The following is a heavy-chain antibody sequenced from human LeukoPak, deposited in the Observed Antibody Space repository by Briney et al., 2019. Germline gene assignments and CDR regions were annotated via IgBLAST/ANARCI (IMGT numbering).Heavy chain of an antibody. D-gene: IGHD4-23*01. Sequence: GGSLRLSCAASGFTFSSYAMHWVRQAPGKGLEWVAVISYDGSNKYYADSVKGRFTISRDNSKNTLYLQMNSLRAEDTAVYYCARAVTGGYGGNSVWFRGYYYYYMDVWGKGTTVTVSS. V-gene: IGHV3-30*04. J-gene: IGHJ6*03. CDR3: ARAVTGGYGGNSVWFRGYYYYYMDV. CDR1: GFTFSSYA. CDR2: ISYDGSNK.